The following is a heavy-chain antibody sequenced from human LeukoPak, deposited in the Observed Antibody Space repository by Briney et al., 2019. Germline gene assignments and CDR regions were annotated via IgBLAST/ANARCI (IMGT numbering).Heavy chain of an antibody. J-gene: IGHJ4*02. CDR1: GGSFSGYY. CDR2: INHSGST. V-gene: IGHV4-34*01. CDR3: ARGTPAAMPVLLGY. Sequence: SETLSLTCAVYGGSFSGYYWSWIRQPPGKGLEWIGEINHSGSTNYNPSLKSRVTISVDTSKNQFSLKLSSVTAADTAVYYCARGTPAAMPVLLGYWGQGTLVTVSS. D-gene: IGHD2-2*01.